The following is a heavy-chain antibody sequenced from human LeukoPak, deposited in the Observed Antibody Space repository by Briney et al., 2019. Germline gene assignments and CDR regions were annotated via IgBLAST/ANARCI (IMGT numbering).Heavy chain of an antibody. Sequence: ASVKVSCKASGYTFTGYYMHWVRQAPGQGLEWMGRINPNSGGTNYAQKFQGRVTMTRDTSISTAYMELSSLRSEDTAVYYCARPLRGVRNWFDPWGQGTLVTVSS. D-gene: IGHD3-10*01. CDR3: ARPLRGVRNWFDP. V-gene: IGHV1-2*06. J-gene: IGHJ5*02. CDR1: GYTFTGYY. CDR2: INPNSGGT.